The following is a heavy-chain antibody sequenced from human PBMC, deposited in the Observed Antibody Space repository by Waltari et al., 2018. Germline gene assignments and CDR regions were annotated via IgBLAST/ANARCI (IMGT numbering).Heavy chain of an antibody. CDR1: GFSFSTYN. CDR3: AREKYSNYLYYFDY. V-gene: IGHV3-21*01. CDR2: ISRGGSYI. Sequence: EVQLVESGGGLVKPGGSLRLSCAASGFSFSTYNMNWVRQAPGKGLEWVSSISRGGSYIYYADSVKGRFTISRDHAKNSLYLQMNSLRAEDTAVYYCAREKYSNYLYYFDYWGQGILVTVSS. J-gene: IGHJ4*02. D-gene: IGHD4-4*01.